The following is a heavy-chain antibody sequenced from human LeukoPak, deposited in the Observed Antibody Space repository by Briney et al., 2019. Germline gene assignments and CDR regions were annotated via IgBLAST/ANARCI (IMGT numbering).Heavy chain of an antibody. CDR3: ARTTEGGYTYDYFYYYYMDV. J-gene: IGHJ6*03. CDR1: GGSISSYY. D-gene: IGHD5-18*01. Sequence: SETLSLACTVSGGSISSYYWSWIRQPPGKGLGWIGYIYYSGSTNYNPSLKSRVTISVDTSKNQFSLKLSSVTAADTAVYYCARTTEGGYTYDYFYYYYMDVWGKGTTVTIS. CDR2: IYYSGST. V-gene: IGHV4-59*01.